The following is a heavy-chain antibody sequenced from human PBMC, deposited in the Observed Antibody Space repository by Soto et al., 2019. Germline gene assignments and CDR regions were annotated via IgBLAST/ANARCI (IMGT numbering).Heavy chain of an antibody. CDR2: CDPEEGET. V-gene: IGHV1-24*01. D-gene: IGHD3-10*01. CDR3: ATDGVTMVGGAIAAVDY. J-gene: IGHJ4*02. CDR1: VYILSDLV. Sequence: AVKVPSTSCVYILSDLVIHGLRPAPGKGLEWMGGCDPEEGETIYAQKFQGRVTMTEDTSTDTAYMELSSLRSEDTAVYYCATDGVTMVGGAIAAVDYWGQGTPVTVSS.